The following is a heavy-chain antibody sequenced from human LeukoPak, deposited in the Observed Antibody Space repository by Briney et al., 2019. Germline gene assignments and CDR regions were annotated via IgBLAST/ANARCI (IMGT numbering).Heavy chain of an antibody. CDR3: TFMITFGGFDY. CDR2: IGNSGSTI. V-gene: IGHV3-48*03. D-gene: IGHD3-16*01. Sequence: GGSLRVSCAASGLTVSSNYMNWVRQAPGKGLEWVSYIGNSGSTIYYADSVKGRFTISRDNAKNSLYLQMNSLRAEDTAIYYCTFMITFGGFDYWGQGTLVTVSS. J-gene: IGHJ4*02. CDR1: GLTVSSNY.